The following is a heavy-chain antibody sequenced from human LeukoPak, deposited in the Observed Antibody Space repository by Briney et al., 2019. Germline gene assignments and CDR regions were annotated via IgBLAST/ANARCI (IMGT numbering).Heavy chain of an antibody. CDR3: ARGGDGYNTIGY. D-gene: IGHD5-24*01. CDR2: INPGGGST. V-gene: IGHV1-46*01. J-gene: IGHJ4*02. CDR1: GYTFTSYY. Sequence: ASEKVSCKASGYTFTSYYIHWVRQAPGQGLEWMGIINPGGGSTSYAQKFQGRVTMTRDTSTSTVYMELRSLRSEDTAVYYCARGGDGYNTIGYWGQGTLVTVSS.